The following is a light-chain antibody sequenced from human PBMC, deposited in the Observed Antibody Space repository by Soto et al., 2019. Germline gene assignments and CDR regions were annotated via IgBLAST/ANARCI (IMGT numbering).Light chain of an antibody. V-gene: IGKV1D-16*01. J-gene: IGKJ2*01. Sequence: DIQMTQSPSSVSASVGDRVTITCRASQGISSWLAWYQQKPGKAPKLLIYDASRVKTGVPSRFTASGSGTEFTLTINTLQADDSATYFCQHYNGYPYTFGPGTKVDIK. CDR3: QHYNGYPYT. CDR2: DAS. CDR1: QGISSW.